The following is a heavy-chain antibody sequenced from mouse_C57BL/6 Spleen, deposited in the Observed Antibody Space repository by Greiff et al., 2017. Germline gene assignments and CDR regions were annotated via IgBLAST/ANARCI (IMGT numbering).Heavy chain of an antibody. CDR3: ARRGSAWFAY. V-gene: IGHV5-6*02. J-gene: IGHJ3*01. CDR1: GFTFSSYG. CDR2: ISSGGSYT. Sequence: EVKLQESGGDLVKPGGSLKLSCAASGFTFSSYGMSWVRQTPDKRLEWVATISSGGSYTYYPDSVKGRFTISRDNAKNTLYLQMSSLKSEDTAMYYCARRGSAWFAYWSQGTLVTVSA.